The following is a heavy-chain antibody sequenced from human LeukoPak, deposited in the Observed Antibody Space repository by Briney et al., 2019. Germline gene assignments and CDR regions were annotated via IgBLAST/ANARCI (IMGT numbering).Heavy chain of an antibody. CDR1: GFIFSTYS. Sequence: GGSLRLSCAASGFIFSTYSMNWVRQAPGKGLEWVSSISSSSSYIYYADSVKGRFTISRDNAKNSLYLQMNSLRAEDTAVYYCARHGLIYGDHRRYNWFDPWGQGTLVTVSS. J-gene: IGHJ5*02. D-gene: IGHD4-17*01. V-gene: IGHV3-21*01. CDR2: ISSSSSYI. CDR3: ARHGLIYGDHRRYNWFDP.